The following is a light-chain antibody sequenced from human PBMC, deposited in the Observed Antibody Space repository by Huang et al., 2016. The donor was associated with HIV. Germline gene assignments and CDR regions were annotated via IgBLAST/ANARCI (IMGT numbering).Light chain of an antibody. CDR3: QQSSSTPIS. CDR2: GAS. V-gene: IGKV1-39*01. J-gene: IGKJ5*01. CDR1: QSISSY. Sequence: DIQMTQSPSSLSASVGDRVTITCRASQSISSYLNWYQQKPGKAPKLLIYGASSLRSGVPSRFSGSGSETDFTLTISSLQPEDFVTYYCQQSSSTPISFGQGTRLDIK.